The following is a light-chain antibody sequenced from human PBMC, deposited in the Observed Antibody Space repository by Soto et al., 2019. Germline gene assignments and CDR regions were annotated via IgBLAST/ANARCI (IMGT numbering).Light chain of an antibody. J-gene: IGLJ1*01. CDR3: SSYTSSSTYV. CDR2: EVC. Sequence: QSVLTQPASVSGSPGQSITISCTGSSTDVGGYNYVSWYQQHPGKAPKVMIYEVCNRPSGVSNRFSGSKSGNTASLTISGLQAEDEADYYCSSYTSSSTYVFGTGTKVTVL. CDR1: STDVGGYNY. V-gene: IGLV2-14*01.